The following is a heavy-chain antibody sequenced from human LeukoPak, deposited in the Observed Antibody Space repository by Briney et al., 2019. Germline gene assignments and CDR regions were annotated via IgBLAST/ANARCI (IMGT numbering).Heavy chain of an antibody. J-gene: IGHJ4*02. CDR3: VTFAYDSSGYYYFDY. CDR1: GYTLTELS. D-gene: IGHD3-22*01. Sequence: GASVKVSCKVSGYTLTELSTHWVRQAPGKGLEWMGGFDPEDGETIYAQKFQGRVTMTEDTSTDTAYMELSSLRSEDTAVYYCVTFAYDSSGYYYFDYWGQGTLVTVSS. V-gene: IGHV1-24*01. CDR2: FDPEDGET.